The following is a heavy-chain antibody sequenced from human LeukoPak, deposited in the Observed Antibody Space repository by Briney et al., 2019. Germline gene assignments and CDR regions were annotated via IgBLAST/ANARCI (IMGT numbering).Heavy chain of an antibody. CDR1: GYSISSGYY. J-gene: IGHJ4*02. V-gene: IGHV4-38-2*02. Sequence: SETLSLTCTVSGYSISSGYYWGWIRQPPGKGLEWIGNIYHSGSTYYNPSLESRVTISVDTSKNQFSLKLSFVTAADTAVYYCARSLVLITFGGISHFDYWGQGTLVTVSS. CDR2: IYHSGST. D-gene: IGHD3-16*01. CDR3: ARSLVLITFGGISHFDY.